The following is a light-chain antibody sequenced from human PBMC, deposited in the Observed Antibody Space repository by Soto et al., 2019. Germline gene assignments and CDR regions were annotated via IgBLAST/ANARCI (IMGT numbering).Light chain of an antibody. CDR1: QSFSHY. V-gene: IGKV1-39*01. J-gene: IGKJ1*01. CDR2: AAT. Sequence: DIQMTQSPSSLSASVGGRVTITCRASQSFSHYGNWDQQKPGTAPKLLIYAATTLQSRVPSRYRGSQSGPDFTLTNSGLQPEDFATYYCQKSFSTPWTFGPLTNMEIK. CDR3: QKSFSTPWT.